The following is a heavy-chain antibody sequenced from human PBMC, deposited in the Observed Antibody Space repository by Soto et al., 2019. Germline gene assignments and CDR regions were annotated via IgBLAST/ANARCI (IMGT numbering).Heavy chain of an antibody. V-gene: IGHV3-21*01. CDR3: AREGRNCSGGSCYSGGPNWFDP. CDR1: GFTFSSYS. Sequence: EVQLVESGGSLVKPGGSLRLSCAASGFTFSSYSMNWVRQAPGKGLEWVSSISSSSSYIYYADSVKGRFTISRDNAKNSLYLQMNSLRAEDTAVYYCAREGRNCSGGSCYSGGPNWFDPWGQGTLVTVSS. CDR2: ISSSSSYI. D-gene: IGHD2-15*01. J-gene: IGHJ5*02.